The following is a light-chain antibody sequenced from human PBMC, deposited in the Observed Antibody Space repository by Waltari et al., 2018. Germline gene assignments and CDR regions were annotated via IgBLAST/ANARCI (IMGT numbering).Light chain of an antibody. Sequence: DIQMTQSPSSLSASVGDRVTITCRASQTINKYLNWYQKKPGRAPKVLISVISYLHTGVPSRFSGSGSGTDFTLTISSLQPEDFATYYCQQSDSIPLTFGGGTKVEIK. J-gene: IGKJ4*01. CDR3: QQSDSIPLT. V-gene: IGKV1-39*01. CDR1: QTINKY. CDR2: VIS.